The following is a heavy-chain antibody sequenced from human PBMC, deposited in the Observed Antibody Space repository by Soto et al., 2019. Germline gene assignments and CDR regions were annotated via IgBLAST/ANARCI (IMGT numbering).Heavy chain of an antibody. CDR2: IIPIFGTA. J-gene: IGHJ5*02. CDR3: ATDRGXXSXYYPYWFDP. V-gene: IGHV1-69*12. D-gene: IGHD3-22*01. Sequence: QVQLVQSGAEVKKPGSSVKVSCKASGGTFSSYAISWVRQAPGQGLEWMGEIIPIFGTANYAQKFQGRVTITADEXXXXAXXXXXSXXXXXXXXYXCATDRGXXSXYYPYWFDPWGQGTLVTVSS. CDR1: GGTFSSYA.